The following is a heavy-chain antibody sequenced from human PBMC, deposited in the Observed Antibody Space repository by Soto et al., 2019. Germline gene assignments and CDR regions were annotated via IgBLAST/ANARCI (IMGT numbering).Heavy chain of an antibody. CDR3: ARAISLSLSFDI. CDR1: GYTLTTYA. Sequence: ASVKVSCKASGYTLTTYAMHWVRQAPGQRLEWMGWSNAGNGETKYSQEFQGRVTISRDTSANTAYMELSSLRSEDMAVYYCARAISLSLSFDIWGQGTMVTV. J-gene: IGHJ3*02. V-gene: IGHV1-3*02. CDR2: SNAGNGET.